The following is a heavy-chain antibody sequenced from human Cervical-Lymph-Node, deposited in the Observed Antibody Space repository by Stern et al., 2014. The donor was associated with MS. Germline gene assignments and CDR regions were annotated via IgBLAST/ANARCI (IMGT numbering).Heavy chain of an antibody. V-gene: IGHV4-59*01. D-gene: IGHD2-21*01. J-gene: IGHJ4*02. CDR2: IQHNGGT. CDR1: GGSISSFY. CDR3: TREKGIGRVGFEH. Sequence: QVQLQESGPGLVKPSETVSLTCSVSGGSISSFYWSWIRQPPGKGLEWIGYIQHNGGTNSNPSLKSRVSISLDMSKNQLSLNLTSVTAADTAVYYCTREKGIGRVGFEHWGPGTPVVVAS.